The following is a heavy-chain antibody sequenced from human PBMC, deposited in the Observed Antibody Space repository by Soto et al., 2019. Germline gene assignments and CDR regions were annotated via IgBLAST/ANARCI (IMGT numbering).Heavy chain of an antibody. CDR1: GYTFTSYG. CDR2: ISAYNGNT. Sequence: ASVKVSCKASGYTFTSYGISWVRQAPGQGLEWMGWISAYNGNTNYAQKLQGRVTMTTDTSTSTAYMELRSLRSDDTAVYYCASGYYYDSSGYYYGMDVWGQGTTVTVS. CDR3: ASGYYYDSSGYYYGMDV. J-gene: IGHJ6*02. D-gene: IGHD3-22*01. V-gene: IGHV1-18*01.